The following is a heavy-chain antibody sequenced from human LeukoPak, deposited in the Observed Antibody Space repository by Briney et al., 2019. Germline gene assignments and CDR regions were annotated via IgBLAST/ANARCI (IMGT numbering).Heavy chain of an antibody. J-gene: IGHJ4*02. D-gene: IGHD3-10*01. CDR2: ISYDGSNK. CDR1: GFTFSSYG. CDR3: AKDYYGTPYYFDY. Sequence: GGSLRLSCAASGFTFSSYGMHWVRQAPGNGLEWVAVISYDGSNKYYADSVKGRFTISRDNSKNTLYLQMNSLRAEDTAVYYCAKDYYGTPYYFDYWGQGTLVTVSS. V-gene: IGHV3-30*18.